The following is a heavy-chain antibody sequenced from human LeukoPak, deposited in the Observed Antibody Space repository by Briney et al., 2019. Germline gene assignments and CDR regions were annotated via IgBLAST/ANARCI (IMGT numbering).Heavy chain of an antibody. CDR1: GYTFTSYY. D-gene: IGHD6-13*01. CDR3: ARAASGIAAAGTPPHPDY. CDR2: INPSGGST. J-gene: IGHJ4*02. V-gene: IGHV1-46*01. Sequence: ASVKVSCKASGYTFTSYYMHWVRQAPGQGLEWMGIINPSGGSTSYARKFQGRVTMTRDTSTSTVYMELSSLRSEDTAVYYCARAASGIAAAGTPPHPDYWGQGTLVTVSS.